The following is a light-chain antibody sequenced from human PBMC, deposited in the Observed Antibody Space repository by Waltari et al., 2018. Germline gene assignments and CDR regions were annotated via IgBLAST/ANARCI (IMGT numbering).Light chain of an antibody. Sequence: DIQMTQFPSSVSASVGDRVTITCRASQDISRWLAWYQQKPGKAPTFLIYGASNLQSGVPSRFSGSGSGTDCTLTISSLQPEDFATYYCQQANSFPLTFGGGTKVEIK. V-gene: IGKV1-12*01. CDR2: GAS. CDR3: QQANSFPLT. CDR1: QDISRW. J-gene: IGKJ4*01.